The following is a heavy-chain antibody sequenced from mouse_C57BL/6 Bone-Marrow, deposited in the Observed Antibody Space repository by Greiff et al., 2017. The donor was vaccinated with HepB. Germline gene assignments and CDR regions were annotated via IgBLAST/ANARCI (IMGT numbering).Heavy chain of an antibody. Sequence: EVQLVESGGGLVKPGGSLKLSCAASGFTFSSYAMSWVRQTPEKRLEWVATISDGGSYTYYPDNVKGRFTISRDNAKNNLYLQMSHLKSEDTAMYYCARGGGTTVVARYFDYWGQGTTLTVSS. J-gene: IGHJ2*01. V-gene: IGHV5-4*01. D-gene: IGHD1-1*01. CDR1: GFTFSSYA. CDR3: ARGGGTTVVARYFDY. CDR2: ISDGGSYT.